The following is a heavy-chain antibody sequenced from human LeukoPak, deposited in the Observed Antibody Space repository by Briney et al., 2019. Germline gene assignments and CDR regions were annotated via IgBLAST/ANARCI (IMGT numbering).Heavy chain of an antibody. CDR2: IYSGGST. Sequence: PGGSLRLSCTASGLTFSNYATTWVRQAPGKGLEWVSVIYSGGSTYYADSVKGRFTISRDNSKNTLYLQMNSLRAEDTAVYYCATAEKGYSYGYLGYWGQGTLVTVSS. CDR3: ATAEKGYSYGYLGY. J-gene: IGHJ4*02. D-gene: IGHD5-18*01. V-gene: IGHV3-66*01. CDR1: GLTFSNYA.